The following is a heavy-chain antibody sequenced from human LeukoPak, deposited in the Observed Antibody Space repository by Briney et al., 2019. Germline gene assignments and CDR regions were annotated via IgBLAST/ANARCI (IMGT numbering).Heavy chain of an antibody. CDR3: AGSTFPGRSGRTGFFQH. CDR2: ISYCGNTI. D-gene: IGHD6-19*01. CDR1: GFPFSNYY. J-gene: IGHJ1*01. Sequence: PGGPLTLLCAACGFPFSNYYMLWLRQAPGRGGQGISYISYCGNTIYYADSVEGRFTTSRDNAKISLYQQMHTLRAEDTAMYYCAGSTFPGRSGRTGFFQHWGQGTLVTVSS. V-gene: IGHV3-11*01.